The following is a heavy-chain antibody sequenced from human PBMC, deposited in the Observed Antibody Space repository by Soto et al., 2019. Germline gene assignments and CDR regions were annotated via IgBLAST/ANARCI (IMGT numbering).Heavy chain of an antibody. V-gene: IGHV3-7*05. J-gene: IGHJ4*02. Sequence: GGSLRLSCAASAFTFSSYWMSWVRQAPGKGLEWVANIKQEGSEKYYVDSVKGRFTISRDNAKNSLYLQMNSLRAEDTAVYYCARWDQLENFDYWGQGTLVTVSS. CDR3: ARWDQLENFDY. CDR2: IKQEGSEK. CDR1: AFTFSSYW. D-gene: IGHD2-2*01.